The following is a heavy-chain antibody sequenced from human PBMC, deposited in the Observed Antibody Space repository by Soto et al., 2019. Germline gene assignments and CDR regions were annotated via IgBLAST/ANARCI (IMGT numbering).Heavy chain of an antibody. Sequence: ASVKVSCKASGYTFTGYYMHWVRQAPGQGLEWMGWINPNSGGTNYAQKFQGWVTMTRDTSISTAYMELSRLRSDDTAVYYCARGAAGIAAAVHIDYWGQGTLVTVSS. CDR3: ARGAAGIAAAVHIDY. V-gene: IGHV1-2*04. CDR1: GYTFTGYY. D-gene: IGHD6-13*01. J-gene: IGHJ4*02. CDR2: INPNSGGT.